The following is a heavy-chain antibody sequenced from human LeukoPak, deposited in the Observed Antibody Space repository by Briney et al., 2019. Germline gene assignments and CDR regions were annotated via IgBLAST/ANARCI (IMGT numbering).Heavy chain of an antibody. CDR3: ARGKSNTMVRGVMDV. J-gene: IGHJ6*03. V-gene: IGHV4-34*01. Sequence: PSETLSLTCAVYGGSFSGYYWSWIRQPPGKGLEWIGEINHSGSTNYNPSLKSRVTISVDTSKNQFSLKLSSVSAADTAVYYCARGKSNTMVRGVMDVWGKGTTATVSS. CDR1: GGSFSGYY. D-gene: IGHD3-10*01. CDR2: INHSGST.